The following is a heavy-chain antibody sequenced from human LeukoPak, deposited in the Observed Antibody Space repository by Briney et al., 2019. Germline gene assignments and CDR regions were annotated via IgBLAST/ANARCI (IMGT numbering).Heavy chain of an antibody. D-gene: IGHD1-1*01. V-gene: IGHV3-9*01. CDR1: GFTFDDYA. Sequence: GGPLRLSCAASGFTFDDYAMHWVRQAPGKGLEWVSSISWNSDSIAYVDSVKGRFTISRDNAKNSLYLQMNSLRAEDTAVYYCAREVRGRLDYWGQGTLVTVSS. CDR2: ISWNSDSI. J-gene: IGHJ4*02. CDR3: AREVRGRLDY.